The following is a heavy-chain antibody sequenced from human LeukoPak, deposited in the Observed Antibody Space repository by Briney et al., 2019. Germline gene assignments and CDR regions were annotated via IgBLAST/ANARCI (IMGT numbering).Heavy chain of an antibody. V-gene: IGHV3-66*01. CDR3: ARDRPLEMATNNWYFDL. D-gene: IGHD5-24*01. CDR2: IYSGGST. Sequence: GGSLRLSCAASGFTVSSNYMSWVRQAPGKGLEWVSVIYSGGSTYYADSVKGRFTISRDNSKNTLYLQMNGLRAEDTAVYYCARDRPLEMATNNWYFDLWGRGTLVTVSS. CDR1: GFTVSSNY. J-gene: IGHJ2*01.